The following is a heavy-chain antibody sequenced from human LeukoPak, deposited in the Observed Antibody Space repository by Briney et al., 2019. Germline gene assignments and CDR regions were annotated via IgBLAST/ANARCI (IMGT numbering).Heavy chain of an antibody. CDR1: GFTFSTYS. CDR2: ISSSSSYI. J-gene: IGHJ4*02. Sequence: GGSLRLSCAASGFTFSTYSMNCVRQAPGKGLEWVSSISSSSSYIYYADSVKGRFTISRDNAKNSLFLQMNSLGAEDTAVYYCARISPQGIAVAGVDYWGQGTLVTVSS. CDR3: ARISPQGIAVAGVDY. V-gene: IGHV3-21*01. D-gene: IGHD6-19*01.